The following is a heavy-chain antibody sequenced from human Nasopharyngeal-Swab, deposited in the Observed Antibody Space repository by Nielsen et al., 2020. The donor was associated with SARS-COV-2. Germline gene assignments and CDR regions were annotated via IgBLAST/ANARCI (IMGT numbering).Heavy chain of an antibody. CDR2: ISGSGGST. CDR1: GFTFSSYA. Sequence: GGSLRLSRAASGFTFSSYAMSWVRQAPGKGLEWVSAISGSGGSTYYADSVKGRFTISRDNSKNTLYLQMNSLRAEDTAVYYCAKYYGDYPYYYYYMDVWGKGTTVTVSS. D-gene: IGHD4-17*01. V-gene: IGHV3-23*01. J-gene: IGHJ6*03. CDR3: AKYYGDYPYYYYYMDV.